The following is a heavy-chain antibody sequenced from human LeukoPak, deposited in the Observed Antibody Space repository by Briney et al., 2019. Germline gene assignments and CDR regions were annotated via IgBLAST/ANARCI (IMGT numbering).Heavy chain of an antibody. Sequence: PGGSLRLSCAASGFTFSSYWMSWVRQAPGKGLEWVANIKQDGSEKYYVDSVKGRFTISRDNSKNTLYLQMNSLRAEDTAVYYCAKEYYYDSSGYCFDYWGQGTLVTVSS. J-gene: IGHJ4*02. CDR2: IKQDGSEK. V-gene: IGHV3-7*01. D-gene: IGHD3-22*01. CDR3: AKEYYYDSSGYCFDY. CDR1: GFTFSSYW.